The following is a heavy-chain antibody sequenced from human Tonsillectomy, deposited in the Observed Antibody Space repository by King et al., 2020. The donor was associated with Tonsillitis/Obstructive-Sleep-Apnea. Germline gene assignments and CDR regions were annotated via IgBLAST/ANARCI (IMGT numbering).Heavy chain of an antibody. D-gene: IGHD1-26*01. CDR2: ISSNGGNT. CDR1: GFTFSSYP. Sequence: VQLVESGGGLVQPGGSLRLSCAASGFTFSSYPMHWVRQAPGKGLEYVSTISSNGGNTYYANSVKGRFTISRDNSKNKLCLQMGSLRAEDMAVYYCARSYYGDLLPGGNIFQHWGQGTLVTVSS. J-gene: IGHJ1*01. CDR3: ARSYYGDLLPGGNIFQH. V-gene: IGHV3-64*01.